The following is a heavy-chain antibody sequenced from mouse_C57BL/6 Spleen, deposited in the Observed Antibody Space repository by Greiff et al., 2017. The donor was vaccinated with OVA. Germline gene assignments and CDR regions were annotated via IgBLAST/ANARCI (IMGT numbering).Heavy chain of an antibody. CDR1: GYTFTDYY. CDR3: ARSARDAMDY. J-gene: IGHJ4*01. V-gene: IGHV1-19*01. Sequence: VQLQQSGPVLVKPGASVKMSCKASGYTFTDYYMNWVKQSHGKSLEWIGVINPYNGGTSYNQKFKGKATLTVDKSSSTAYMELNSLTSEDSAVYYCARSARDAMDYWGQGTSVTVSS. D-gene: IGHD3-3*01. CDR2: INPYNGGT.